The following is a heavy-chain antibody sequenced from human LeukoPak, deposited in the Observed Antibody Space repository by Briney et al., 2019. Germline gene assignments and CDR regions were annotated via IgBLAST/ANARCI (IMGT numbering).Heavy chain of an antibody. V-gene: IGHV3-74*01. D-gene: IGHD1-26*01. CDR1: GFTFSNYW. J-gene: IGHJ4*02. CDR3: ARDTYSIAE. Sequence: GGSLRLSCAASGFTFSNYWMHWVRQAPGKGLVWVSLIHSDGGTTNYADSVKGRFTISRDNAKNTLYLQMNSLRVEDTAVYYCARDTYSIAEWGQGTLVTVSS. CDR2: IHSDGGTT.